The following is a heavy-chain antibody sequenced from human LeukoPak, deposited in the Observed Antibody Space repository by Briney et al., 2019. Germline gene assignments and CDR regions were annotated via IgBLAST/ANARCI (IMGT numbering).Heavy chain of an antibody. D-gene: IGHD6-19*01. V-gene: IGHV4-59*08. Sequence: SETLSLTCTVSGGSISSYYWSWIRPPPGKGLEWIGYIYYSGSTNYNPSLKSRVTISVDTSKNQFSLKLSSVTAADTAVYYCARHIRYSSGFDYWGQGTLVTVSS. CDR1: GGSISSYY. CDR2: IYYSGST. J-gene: IGHJ4*02. CDR3: ARHIRYSSGFDY.